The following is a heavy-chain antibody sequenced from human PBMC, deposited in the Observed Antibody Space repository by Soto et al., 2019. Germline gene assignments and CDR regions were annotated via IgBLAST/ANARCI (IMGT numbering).Heavy chain of an antibody. CDR1: GFTFSDHY. Sequence: PGGSLRLSCAASGFTFSDHYMDWVRQAPGKGPEWVGRSRNKANSYSTDYAASVKGRFIISRGDAKSSVYLQMNSLKTEDTAVYYCARTTSGDSDYWGQGALVTVSS. V-gene: IGHV3-72*01. CDR3: ARTTSGDSDY. J-gene: IGHJ4*02. CDR2: SRNKANSYST. D-gene: IGHD2-21*02.